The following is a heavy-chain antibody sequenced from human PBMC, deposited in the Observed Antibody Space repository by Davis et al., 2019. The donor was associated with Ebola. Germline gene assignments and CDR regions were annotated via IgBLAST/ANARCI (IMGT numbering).Heavy chain of an antibody. D-gene: IGHD2-15*01. J-gene: IGHJ6*02. CDR2: ISSSGSTI. Sequence: PGGSLRLSCAASGFTFSDYYMSWIRQAPGKGLEWVSYISSSGSTIYYADSVKGRFTISRDNAKNSLYLQMNSLRAEDTAVYYCASRSVVVAATRGDYYYGMDVWGQGTTVTVSS. CDR1: GFTFSDYY. CDR3: ASRSVVVAATRGDYYYGMDV. V-gene: IGHV3-11*01.